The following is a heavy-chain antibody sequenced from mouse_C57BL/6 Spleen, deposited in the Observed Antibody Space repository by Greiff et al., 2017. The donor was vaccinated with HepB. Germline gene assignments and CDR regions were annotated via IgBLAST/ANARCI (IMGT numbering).Heavy chain of an antibody. Sequence: VQLQQSGTELVKPGASVKLSCKASGYTFTSYWMHWVKQRPGQGLEWIGNINPSNGGTNYNEKFKSKATLTVDKSSSTAYMQLSSLTSEDSAVYYCARWGTTVVAKGGLDYWGQGTTLTVSS. V-gene: IGHV1-53*01. CDR3: ARWGTTVVAKGGLDY. J-gene: IGHJ2*01. D-gene: IGHD1-1*01. CDR1: GYTFTSYW. CDR2: INPSNGGT.